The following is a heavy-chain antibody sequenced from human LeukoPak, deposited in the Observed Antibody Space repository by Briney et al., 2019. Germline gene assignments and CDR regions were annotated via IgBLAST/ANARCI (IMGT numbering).Heavy chain of an antibody. D-gene: IGHD3-10*01. J-gene: IGHJ3*02. CDR3: ARANYGSGSYSAFDI. CDR1: GGSISSYY. V-gene: IGHV4-4*07. CDR2: IYTSGST. Sequence: SETLSLTCTVAGGSISSYYWSWIRQPAGKGLEWIGRIYTSGSTNYNPSLKSRVTMSVDTSKNQFSLKLSSVTAADTAVYYCARANYGSGSYSAFDIWGQGTMVTVSS.